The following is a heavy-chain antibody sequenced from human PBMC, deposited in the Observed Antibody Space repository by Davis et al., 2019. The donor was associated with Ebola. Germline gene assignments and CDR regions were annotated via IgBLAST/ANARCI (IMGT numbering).Heavy chain of an antibody. CDR1: GFTFSSYW. D-gene: IGHD3-10*01. CDR2: IKQDGSEK. J-gene: IGHJ3*02. CDR3: ARDVRSYYIGDAFDI. Sequence: PGGSLRLSCAASGFTFSSYWMSWVRQAPGKGLEWVANIKQDGSEKYYVDSVKGRFTISRDNAKNSLYLQMNSLRAEDTAVYYCARDVRSYYIGDAFDIWGQGTMVTVSS. V-gene: IGHV3-7*01.